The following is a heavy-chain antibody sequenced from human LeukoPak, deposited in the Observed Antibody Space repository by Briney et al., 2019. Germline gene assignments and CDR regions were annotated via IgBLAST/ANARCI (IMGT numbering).Heavy chain of an antibody. J-gene: IGHJ3*02. V-gene: IGHV3-30*04. Sequence: GRSLRLSCAASGFTFSSYAMHWVRQAPGKGLEWVAVISYDGSNKYYADSVKGRFTISRDNSKNTLYLQMNSLRAEDTAVYYCATDRAAAGFDAFDIWGRGTMVTVSS. CDR1: GFTFSSYA. CDR2: ISYDGSNK. CDR3: ATDRAAAGFDAFDI. D-gene: IGHD6-13*01.